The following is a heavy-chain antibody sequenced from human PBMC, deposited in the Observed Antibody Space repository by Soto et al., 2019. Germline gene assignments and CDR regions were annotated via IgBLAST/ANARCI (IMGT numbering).Heavy chain of an antibody. CDR1: GGTFSSYA. J-gene: IGHJ6*02. V-gene: IGHV1-69*01. Sequence: VKVSCKASGGTFSSYAISWVRQAPGQGLEWMGGIIPIFGTANYAQKFQGRVTITADESTSTAYMELSSLRSEDTAVYYCARAGESSSSRGFTYYYGMDVWGQGTTVTVSS. CDR3: ARAGESSSSRGFTYYYGMDV. CDR2: IIPIFGTA. D-gene: IGHD6-6*01.